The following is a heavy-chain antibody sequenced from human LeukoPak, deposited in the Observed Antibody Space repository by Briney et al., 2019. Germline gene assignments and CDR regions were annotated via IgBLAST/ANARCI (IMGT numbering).Heavy chain of an antibody. J-gene: IGHJ4*02. Sequence: GASVKVSCKVSGYTLTELSMHWVRHAPGKGLKWMGGFVPEDGETIYAQKFQGRVTMTEDTSTDTAYMELSSLRSEDTAVYYCATADHYDSSGYYWDYFDYWGQGTLVTVSS. CDR1: GYTLTELS. D-gene: IGHD3-22*01. CDR2: FVPEDGET. CDR3: ATADHYDSSGYYWDYFDY. V-gene: IGHV1-24*01.